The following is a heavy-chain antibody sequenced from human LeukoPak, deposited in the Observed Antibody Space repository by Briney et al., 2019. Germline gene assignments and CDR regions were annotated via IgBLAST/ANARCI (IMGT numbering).Heavy chain of an antibody. CDR1: GYTLTELS. J-gene: IGHJ4*02. CDR3: ARGLIPGYCSGGSCSRDFDY. Sequence: ASVKVSCKVSGYTLTELSMHWVRQAPGKGLEWMGGFDPEDGETIYAQKFQGRVTMTEDTSTDTAYMELSSLRSEDTAVYYCARGLIPGYCSGGSCSRDFDYWGQGTLVTVSS. D-gene: IGHD2-15*01. CDR2: FDPEDGET. V-gene: IGHV1-24*01.